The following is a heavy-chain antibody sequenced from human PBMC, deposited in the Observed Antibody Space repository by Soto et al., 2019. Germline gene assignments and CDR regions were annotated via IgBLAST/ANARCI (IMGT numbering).Heavy chain of an antibody. D-gene: IGHD2-2*01. CDR2: IHYSGTT. CDR1: GGSISNYY. Sequence: PSETLSLTCTVSGGSISNYYWSWIRQPPGKGLEWIGYIHYSGTTNYNPSLKSRVTMSVDTSKNQFSLKVNSVTAADTAVYYCTRDMFPKPAAPRGRFDPWGQGTLVTVSS. V-gene: IGHV4-59*01. J-gene: IGHJ5*02. CDR3: TRDMFPKPAAPRGRFDP.